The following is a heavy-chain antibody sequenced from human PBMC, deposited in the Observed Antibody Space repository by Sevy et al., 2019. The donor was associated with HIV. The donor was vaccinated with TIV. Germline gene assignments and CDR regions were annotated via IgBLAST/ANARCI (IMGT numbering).Heavy chain of an antibody. CDR3: ANGITIFGLVIHYGMDV. CDR1: GFTFSSYA. V-gene: IGHV3-23*01. D-gene: IGHD3-3*01. J-gene: IGHJ6*02. Sequence: GGSLRLSCAASGFTFSSYAMSWVRQAPGKGLEWVSAISGSGGSTYYADSVKGRFTISRDNSKNTLYLQMNSLRAEDTAVYYCANGITIFGLVIHYGMDVWGQGTTVTVSS. CDR2: ISGSGGST.